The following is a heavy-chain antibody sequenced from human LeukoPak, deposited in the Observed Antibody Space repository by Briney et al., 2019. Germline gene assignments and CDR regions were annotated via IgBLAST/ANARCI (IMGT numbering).Heavy chain of an antibody. CDR2: IYYSGST. J-gene: IGHJ3*02. D-gene: IGHD3-3*01. V-gene: IGHV4-39*01. CDR1: GGSISSSSYY. CDR3: ARPVGRYDFWSGYFNAFDI. Sequence: PSETPSLTCTVSGGSISSSSYYWGWIRQPPGKGLEWIGSIYYSGSTYYNPSLKSRVTISVDTSKNQFSLKLSSVTAADTAVYYCARPVGRYDFWSGYFNAFDIWGQGTMVTVSS.